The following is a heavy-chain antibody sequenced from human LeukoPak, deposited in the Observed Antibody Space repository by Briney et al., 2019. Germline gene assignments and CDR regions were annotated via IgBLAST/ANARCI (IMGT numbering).Heavy chain of an antibody. CDR1: GYTFTSYG. D-gene: IGHD3-22*01. Sequence: ASVKVSCKASGYTFTSYGISWVRQAPGQGLEWMGWISAYNGNTNYAQKLQGRVTMTTDTSTSTAYMELRSLRSNDTAVYYCARVNPPGITMIVDYWGQGTLVTVSS. CDR2: ISAYNGNT. CDR3: ARVNPPGITMIVDY. V-gene: IGHV1-18*01. J-gene: IGHJ4*02.